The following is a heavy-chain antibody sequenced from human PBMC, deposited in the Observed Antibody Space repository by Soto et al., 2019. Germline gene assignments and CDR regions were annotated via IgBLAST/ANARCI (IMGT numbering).Heavy chain of an antibody. Sequence: PGESLKISCKGSGYSFTSYWIGWVRQMPGKGLEWMGIIYPGDSDTRYSPSFQGQVTISADKSISTAYLQWSSLKASDTAMYYCARHGDSSGWPYYYYYGMDVWGQGTTVTVSS. CDR1: GYSFTSYW. CDR3: ARHGDSSGWPYYYYYGMDV. J-gene: IGHJ6*02. V-gene: IGHV5-51*01. CDR2: IYPGDSDT. D-gene: IGHD6-19*01.